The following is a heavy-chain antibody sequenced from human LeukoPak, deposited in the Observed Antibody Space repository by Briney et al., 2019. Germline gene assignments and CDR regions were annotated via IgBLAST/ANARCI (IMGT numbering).Heavy chain of an antibody. D-gene: IGHD4-17*01. V-gene: IGHV4-61*01. Sequence: SETLSLTCTVSGGSVSSGSYYWSWIRQPPGKGLEWIGYIYYSGSTNHNPSLKSRVTISVDTSKNQFSLKLSSVTAADTAVYYCASSTVTVDYWGQGTLVTVSS. CDR2: IYYSGST. CDR1: GGSVSSGSYY. CDR3: ASSTVTVDY. J-gene: IGHJ4*02.